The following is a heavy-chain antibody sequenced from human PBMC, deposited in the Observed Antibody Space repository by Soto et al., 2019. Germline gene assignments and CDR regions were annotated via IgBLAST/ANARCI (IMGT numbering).Heavy chain of an antibody. CDR3: ASLRITWGNYGMDV. V-gene: IGHV4-39*01. Sequence: PSETLSLTCTVSGGSISSSSYYWGWIRQPPGKGLEWIGSIYYSGSTYYNPSLKSRVTISVDTSKNQFSLKLSSVTAADTAVYYCASLRITWGNYGMDVWGQGTTVTVSS. CDR1: GGSISSSSYY. J-gene: IGHJ6*02. D-gene: IGHD7-27*01. CDR2: IYYSGST.